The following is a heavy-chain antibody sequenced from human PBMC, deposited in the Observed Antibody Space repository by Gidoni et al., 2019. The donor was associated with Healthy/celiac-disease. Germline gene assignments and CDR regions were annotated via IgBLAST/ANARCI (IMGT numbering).Heavy chain of an antibody. Sequence: QVQLQQWGAGLLKPSETLSLPCAVYGGSFSGYYWIGEINHSGSTNYNPCLKSRVTISVDTSKNQCSLKLSSVTAADTAVYYCARFDIVVVPGFDYWGQGTLVTVSS. V-gene: IGHV4-34*01. CDR3: ARFDIVVVPGFDY. CDR1: GGSFSGYY. CDR2: INHSGST. J-gene: IGHJ4*02. D-gene: IGHD2-2*01.